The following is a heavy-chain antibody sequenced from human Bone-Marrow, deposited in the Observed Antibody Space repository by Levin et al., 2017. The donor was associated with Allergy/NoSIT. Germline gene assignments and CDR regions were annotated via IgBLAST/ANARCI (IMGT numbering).Heavy chain of an antibody. D-gene: IGHD5-24*01. V-gene: IGHV1-2*02. J-gene: IGHJ4*02. Sequence: GESLKISCKASGYTFTGYYMHWVRQAPGQGLEWMGWINPNSGGTNYAQKFQGRVTMTRDTSISTAYMELSRLRSDDTAVYYCARDNFLGDGYTESRGGDDYWGQGTLVTVSS. CDR1: GYTFTGYY. CDR3: ARDNFLGDGYTESRGGDDY. CDR2: INPNSGGT.